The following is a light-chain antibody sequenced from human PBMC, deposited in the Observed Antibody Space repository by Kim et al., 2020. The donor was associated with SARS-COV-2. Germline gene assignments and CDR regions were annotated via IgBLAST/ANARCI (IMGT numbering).Light chain of an antibody. Sequence: NFMLTQPHSVSESPGKTVTISCTRSSGSIASNYVQWYQQRPGSAPTTVIYEDNQRPSGVPDRFSGAIDNSSNSASLTISGLMTEDEADYYCQSYNSSNWKFGGGTQLTVL. CDR1: SGSIASNY. CDR2: EDN. J-gene: IGLJ3*02. V-gene: IGLV6-57*04. CDR3: QSYNSSNWK.